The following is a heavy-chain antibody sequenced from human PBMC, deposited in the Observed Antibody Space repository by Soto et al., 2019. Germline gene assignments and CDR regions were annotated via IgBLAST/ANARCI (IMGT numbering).Heavy chain of an antibody. V-gene: IGHV4-59*08. Sequence: SETLSLTCTVSGGSISSYYWSWIRQPPGKGLEWIGYIYYSGSTNYNPSLKSRVTISVDTSKNQFSLKLSSVTAADTAVYYCARVISNWNDQGAFDIWGQGTMVTVSS. CDR3: ARVISNWNDQGAFDI. J-gene: IGHJ3*02. CDR1: GGSISSYY. CDR2: IYYSGST. D-gene: IGHD1-1*01.